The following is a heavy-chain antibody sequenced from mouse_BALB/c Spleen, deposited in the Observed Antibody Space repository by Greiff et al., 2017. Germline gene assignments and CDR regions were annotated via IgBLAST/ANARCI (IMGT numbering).Heavy chain of an antibody. CDR3: ARLGGGSYYFDY. D-gene: IGHD4-1*01. V-gene: IGHV1-7*01. J-gene: IGHJ2*01. CDR2: INPSTGYT. Sequence: VQLQQSGAELAKPGASVKMSCKASGYTFTSYWMHWVKQRPGQGLEWIGYINPSTGYTEYNQKFKDKATLTADKSSSTAYMQLSSLTSEDSAVYYCARLGGGSYYFDYWGQGTTLTVSS. CDR1: GYTFTSYW.